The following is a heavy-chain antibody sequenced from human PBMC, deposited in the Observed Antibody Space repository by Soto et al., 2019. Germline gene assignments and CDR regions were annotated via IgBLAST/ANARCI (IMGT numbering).Heavy chain of an antibody. CDR2: IYYSGST. J-gene: IGHJ6*02. V-gene: IGHV4-31*03. CDR3: ARRGDYGDSMNYYYGMDV. D-gene: IGHD4-17*01. Sequence: PSETLSLTCTVSGGSISSGGYYWSWIRQHPGKGLEWFGYIYYSGSTYYNPSLKSRVTISVDTSKNQFSLKLSSVTAADTAVYDCARRGDYGDSMNYYYGMDVWGQGTTVT. CDR1: GGSISSGGYY.